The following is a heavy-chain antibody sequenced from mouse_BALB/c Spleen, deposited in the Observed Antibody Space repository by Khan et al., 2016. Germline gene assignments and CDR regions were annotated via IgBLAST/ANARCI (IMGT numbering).Heavy chain of an antibody. V-gene: IGHV5-4*02. D-gene: IGHD2-14*01. Sequence: EVALVASGGGLVKPGGSLKLSCAASGFTFSDYYMYWVRQTPEKRLEWVATISDGGSYTYFPDSVQGRFTISRDNAKNKLYLQMSSLKSEDTAMYYCAREGVRRGFAYWGQGTLVTVSA. CDR1: GFTFSDYY. J-gene: IGHJ3*01. CDR3: AREGVRRGFAY. CDR2: ISDGGSYT.